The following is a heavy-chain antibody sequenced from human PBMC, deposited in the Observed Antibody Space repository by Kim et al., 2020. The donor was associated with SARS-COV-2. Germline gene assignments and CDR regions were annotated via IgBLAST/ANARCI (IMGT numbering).Heavy chain of an antibody. D-gene: IGHD2-2*01. Sequence: GSLRLSCAASGFTFSSYGMHWVRQAPGKGLEWVAVIWYDGSNKYYADSVKGRFTISRDNSKNTLYLQMNSLRAEDTAVYYCARGVVPAASGAYYFDYWGQGTLVTVSS. J-gene: IGHJ4*02. CDR1: GFTFSSYG. CDR2: IWYDGSNK. CDR3: ARGVVPAASGAYYFDY. V-gene: IGHV3-33*01.